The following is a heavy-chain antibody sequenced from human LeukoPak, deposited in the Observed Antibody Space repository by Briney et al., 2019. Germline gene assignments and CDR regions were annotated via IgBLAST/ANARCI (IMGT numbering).Heavy chain of an antibody. D-gene: IGHD3-10*01. CDR3: ARDSAITMVRGPFELGAFDI. V-gene: IGHV3-30-3*01. CDR1: GFTFSSYA. Sequence: GGSLRLSCAASGFTFSSYAMHWVRQAPGKGLEWVAVISYDGSNKYYADSVKGRFTISRDNSKNTLYLQMNSLRAEDTAVYYCARDSAITMVRGPFELGAFDIWGQGTMVTVSS. J-gene: IGHJ3*02. CDR2: ISYDGSNK.